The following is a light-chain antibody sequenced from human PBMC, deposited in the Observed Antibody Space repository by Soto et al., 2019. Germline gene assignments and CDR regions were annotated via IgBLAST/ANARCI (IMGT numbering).Light chain of an antibody. CDR2: GAS. V-gene: IGKV3-20*01. J-gene: IGKJ3*01. Sequence: EIVLTQSPGTLSLSPGERATLSCRASQSVSSNYLAWYQQKPGQAPRLLIYGASSRDTGISDRFSGSGSGKDFTLTISRLEPEDVAVYYCQRYGSSPFTFGPGTKVDIK. CDR3: QRYGSSPFT. CDR1: QSVSSNY.